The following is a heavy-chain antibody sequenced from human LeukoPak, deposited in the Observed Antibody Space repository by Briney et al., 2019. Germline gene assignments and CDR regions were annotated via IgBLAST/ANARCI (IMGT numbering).Heavy chain of an antibody. J-gene: IGHJ4*02. V-gene: IGHV1-46*01. D-gene: IGHD1-1*01. CDR3: AREDPHTYNFDF. CDR2: LKSSGDTT. CDR1: GYSFSSYH. Sequence: GASVKFSCKTSGYSFSSYHMHWLRQAHGQGLEWVGILKSSGDTTVYAQKFQGRVTVTRDTSTSTVYMELSSLSSEDTAVYYCAREDPHTYNFDFWGPGTLVTVSS.